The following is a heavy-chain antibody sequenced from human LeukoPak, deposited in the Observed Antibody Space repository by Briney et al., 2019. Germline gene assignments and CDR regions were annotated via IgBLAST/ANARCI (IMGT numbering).Heavy chain of an antibody. CDR1: GFTFSNYE. V-gene: IGHV3-48*03. CDR3: ARTGDYYAMDV. Sequence: GGSLRLSCAASGFTFSNYEMNWVRQAPGKGLEWVSYISSSGSTIYYADSVKGRFTISRDNAKKSLYLQMNSLRAEDTALYYCARTGDYYAMDVWGQGTTVTVSS. D-gene: IGHD3-10*01. CDR2: ISSSGSTI. J-gene: IGHJ6*02.